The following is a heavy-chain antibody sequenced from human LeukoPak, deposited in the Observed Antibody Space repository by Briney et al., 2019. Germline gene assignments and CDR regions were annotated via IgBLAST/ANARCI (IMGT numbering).Heavy chain of an antibody. V-gene: IGHV4-34*01. CDR3: ARDAGSLPWLRGNRYSSRTYCGGDCYSRLFWFDP. D-gene: IGHD2-21*02. J-gene: IGHJ5*02. CDR2: INHSGST. CDR1: GGSFSGYY. Sequence: SETLSLTCAVYGGSFSGYYWSWIRQPPGKGLEWIGEINHSGSTNYNPSLKSRVTISVDTSKNQFSLKLSSVTAADTAVYYCARDAGSLPWLRGNRYSSRTYCGGDCYSRLFWFDPWGQGTLVTVSS.